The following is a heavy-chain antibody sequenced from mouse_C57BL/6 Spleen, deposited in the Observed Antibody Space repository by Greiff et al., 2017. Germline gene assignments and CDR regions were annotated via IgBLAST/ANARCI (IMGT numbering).Heavy chain of an antibody. J-gene: IGHJ4*01. Sequence: VQLVESGPGLVQPSQSLSITCTVSGFSLTSYGVHWVRQSPGKGLEWLGVIWRGGSTDYNAAFMSRLSITKDNSKSQVFFKMNSLQADDTAIYYCAKKGGTDYAMDYWGQGTSVTVSS. CDR3: AKKGGTDYAMDY. V-gene: IGHV2-5*01. CDR2: IWRGGST. D-gene: IGHD3-3*01. CDR1: GFSLTSYG.